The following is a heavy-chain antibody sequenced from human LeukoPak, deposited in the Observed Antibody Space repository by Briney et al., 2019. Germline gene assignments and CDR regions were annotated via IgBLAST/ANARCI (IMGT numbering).Heavy chain of an antibody. CDR3: ARSAFSSSSPPFDY. Sequence: GESLKISCKDSGYSFTNYWIGWVRQMPGKGLERMGIIYPGDSDTRYSPSFQGQVTISADKSISTAYLQWSSLKASDTAMYYCARSAFSSSSPPFDYWGQGTLVTVSS. CDR1: GYSFTNYW. CDR2: IYPGDSDT. J-gene: IGHJ4*02. V-gene: IGHV5-51*01. D-gene: IGHD6-6*01.